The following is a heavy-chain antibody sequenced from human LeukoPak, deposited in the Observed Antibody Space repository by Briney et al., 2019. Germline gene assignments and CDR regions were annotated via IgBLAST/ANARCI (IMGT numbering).Heavy chain of an antibody. Sequence: GGSLRLSCAASGFTFSSYAMHWVRQAPGKGLEWVAVISYDGSNKYYADSVKGRFTISRDNSKNTLYLQMNSLRAEDTAEYYCALDNGYWGQGTLVTVSS. CDR3: ALDNGY. J-gene: IGHJ4*02. V-gene: IGHV3-30*01. CDR1: GFTFSSYA. CDR2: ISYDGSNK. D-gene: IGHD1-1*01.